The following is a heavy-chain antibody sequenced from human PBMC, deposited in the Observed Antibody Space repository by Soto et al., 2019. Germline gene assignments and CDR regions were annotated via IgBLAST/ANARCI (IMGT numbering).Heavy chain of an antibody. CDR3: ATFEQLVLH. V-gene: IGHV1-69*01. CDR2: FIPIFGTL. J-gene: IGHJ1*01. CDR1: GGTFSNFA. Sequence: QVQLVQSGAEVKKPGSSVKVSCKASGGTFSNFAISWVRQAPGQGLEWMGGFIPIFGTLNYAQRFQGRATITGDESACTAYMGLSSLRSEDTALYYCATFEQLVLHWGQGTLVTVSS. D-gene: IGHD6-13*01.